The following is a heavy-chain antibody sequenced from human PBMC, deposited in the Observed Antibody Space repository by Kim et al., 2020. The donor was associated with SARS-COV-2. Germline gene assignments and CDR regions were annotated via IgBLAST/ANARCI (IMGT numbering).Heavy chain of an antibody. V-gene: IGHV5-51*01. D-gene: IGHD3-22*01. CDR3: ARHYYDSSGYRFDY. J-gene: IGHJ4*02. Sequence: SPSFRGQVTISADKSISTAYLQWSSLRASDTAMYYCARHYYDSSGYRFDYWGQGTLVTVSS.